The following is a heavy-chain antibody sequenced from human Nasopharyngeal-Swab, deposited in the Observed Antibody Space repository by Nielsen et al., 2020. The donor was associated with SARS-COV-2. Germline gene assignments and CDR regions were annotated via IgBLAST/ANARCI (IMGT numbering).Heavy chain of an antibody. CDR2: IYSSGSNR. D-gene: IGHD5-24*01. J-gene: IGHJ4*02. CDR1: GFTFSSQA. V-gene: IGHV3-23*03. Sequence: GESLKISCVVSGFTFSSQAMSWVRQAPGKGLEWVSIIYSSGSNRYYADSVKGRFTISRDNSKNTLYLQMNSLRAEDTAVYYCAKATWVEGDFDYWGQGTLVTVSS. CDR3: AKATWVEGDFDY.